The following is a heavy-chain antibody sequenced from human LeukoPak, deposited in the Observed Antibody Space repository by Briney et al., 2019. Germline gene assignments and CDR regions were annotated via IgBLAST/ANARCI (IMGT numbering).Heavy chain of an antibody. Sequence: SETLYLTCTVSGGSISSYYWSWIRQPPGKGLEWIGYIYYSGSTNYNPSLKSRVTISVDTSKNQFSLKLSSVTAADTAVYYCARVRQPWYSSGWYFDYWGQGTLVTVSS. J-gene: IGHJ4*02. CDR2: IYYSGST. V-gene: IGHV4-59*01. CDR1: GGSISSYY. D-gene: IGHD6-19*01. CDR3: ARVRQPWYSSGWYFDY.